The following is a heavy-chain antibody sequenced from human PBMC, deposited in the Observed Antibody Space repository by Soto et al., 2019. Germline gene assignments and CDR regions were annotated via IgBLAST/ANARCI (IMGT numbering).Heavy chain of an antibody. Sequence: SETLSLTCSVYGGSFSSFFWSWMRQPPGKWLEWIGEINQSGSTNYNPSLESRVTISLDTSKKEFSLKLSSVTAADTAVYYCARERRVVGGYSSSWYDYFDSWGQGXLVTVSS. V-gene: IGHV4-34*01. D-gene: IGHD6-13*01. CDR2: INQSGST. CDR3: ARERRVVGGYSSSWYDYFDS. J-gene: IGHJ4*02. CDR1: GGSFSSFF.